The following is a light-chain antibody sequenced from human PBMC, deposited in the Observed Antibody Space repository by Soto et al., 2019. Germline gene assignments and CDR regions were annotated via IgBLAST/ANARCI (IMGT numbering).Light chain of an antibody. Sequence: QSALTQPASVSGSPGQSITISCTGTSSDVGGYNYVSWYQQHPGKAPKVIVYDVSNRPSGVSDRFSGSKSGNTASLTISGLQADFDADYYCISYSSTSSYVSGTGDKVTVL. CDR1: SSDVGGYNY. V-gene: IGLV2-14*01. CDR3: ISYSSTSSYV. J-gene: IGLJ1*01. CDR2: DVS.